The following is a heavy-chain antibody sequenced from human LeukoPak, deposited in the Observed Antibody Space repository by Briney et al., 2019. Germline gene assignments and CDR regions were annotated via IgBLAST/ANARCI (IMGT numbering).Heavy chain of an antibody. CDR3: ARHPVTTVTTLFDP. CDR1: GGSISSSSYY. CDR2: IYYSGST. V-gene: IGHV4-39*01. J-gene: IGHJ5*02. D-gene: IGHD4-17*01. Sequence: SETLSLTCTVSGGSISSSSYYWGWIRQPPGKGLEWIGSIYYSGSTYYNPSLKSRVTISVDTSKNQFSLKLSSVTAADTAVYYCARHPVTTVTTLFDPWGQGTLVTVSS.